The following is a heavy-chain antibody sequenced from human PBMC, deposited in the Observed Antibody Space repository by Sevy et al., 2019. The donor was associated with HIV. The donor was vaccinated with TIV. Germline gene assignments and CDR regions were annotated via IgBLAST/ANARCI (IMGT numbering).Heavy chain of an antibody. CDR1: GGTFSSYA. J-gene: IGHJ4*02. D-gene: IGHD2-2*01. Sequence: ASVKVSCKASGGTFSSYAISWVRQAPGQGLEWMGGIIPIFGTANYAQKFQGRVTITADESTSTAYMELSSLRSEDTAVYYCARCQYCSSTSCYIELDYWGQGTLVTVSS. V-gene: IGHV1-69*13. CDR3: ARCQYCSSTSCYIELDY. CDR2: IIPIFGTA.